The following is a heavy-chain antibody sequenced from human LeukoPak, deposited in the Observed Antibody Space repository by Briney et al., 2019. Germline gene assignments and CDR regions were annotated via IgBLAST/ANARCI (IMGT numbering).Heavy chain of an antibody. CDR1: GFTFSSYA. CDR3: ATHGREPPDGGHQYFQP. V-gene: IGHV3-23*01. J-gene: IGHJ1*01. D-gene: IGHD1-14*01. Sequence: GGSLRLSCAASGFTFSSYAMSWVRQAPGKGLEWVSAISGSGGSTYYADSVKGRFTISRDNSKNTLYLQMNSLRAEDTAVYYCATHGREPPDGGHQYFQPWSQGTLVTVSS. CDR2: ISGSGGST.